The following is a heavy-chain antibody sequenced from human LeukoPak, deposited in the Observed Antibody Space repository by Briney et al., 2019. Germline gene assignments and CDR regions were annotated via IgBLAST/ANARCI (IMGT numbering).Heavy chain of an antibody. CDR3: ARSLYDFWSGYYYYMDV. CDR1: GGSISSYY. Sequence: SETLSLTCTVSGGSISSYYWSWIRQPPGKGLEWIGYIYYSGSTNYNPSLKSRVTMSVDTSKNQFSLKLSSVTAADTAVYYCARSLYDFWSGYYYYMDVWGKGTTVTVSS. D-gene: IGHD3-3*01. CDR2: IYYSGST. J-gene: IGHJ6*03. V-gene: IGHV4-59*13.